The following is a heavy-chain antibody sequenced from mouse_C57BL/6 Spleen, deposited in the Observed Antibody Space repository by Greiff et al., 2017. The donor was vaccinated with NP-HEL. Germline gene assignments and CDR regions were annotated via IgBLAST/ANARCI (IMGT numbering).Heavy chain of an antibody. CDR2: IDPSDSYT. V-gene: IGHV1-69*01. D-gene: IGHD1-1*01. CDR3: AGWDYGSSYD. CDR1: GYTFTSYW. J-gene: IGHJ2*01. Sequence: QVQLQQPGAELVMPGASVKLSCKASGYTFTSYWMHWVKQRPGQGLEWIGEIDPSDSYTNYNQKFKGKSTLTVDKSSSTAYMQLSSLTSEDSAVYYCAGWDYGSSYDWGQGTTLTVSS.